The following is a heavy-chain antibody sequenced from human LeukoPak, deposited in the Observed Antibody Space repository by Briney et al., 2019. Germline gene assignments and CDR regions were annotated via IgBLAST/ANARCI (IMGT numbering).Heavy chain of an antibody. CDR2: INPSGGST. J-gene: IGHJ6*03. Sequence: ASVKVSCKASGYTFTSYYMHWVRQAPGQGLEWMGIINPSGGSTSYAQKFQGRVTMTRNTSISTAYMELSSLRPEDTAVYYCARGVSAWLVLYYYYYMDVWGKGTTVTISS. CDR1: GYTFTSYY. V-gene: IGHV1-46*01. CDR3: ARGVSAWLVLYYYYYMDV. D-gene: IGHD3-9*01.